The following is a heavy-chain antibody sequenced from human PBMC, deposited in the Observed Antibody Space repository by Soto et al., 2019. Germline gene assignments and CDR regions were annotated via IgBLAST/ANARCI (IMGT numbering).Heavy chain of an antibody. V-gene: IGHV1-8*01. Sequence: QVQLVQSGAEVKTPGASVKVSCKASGYTFTSYDINWVRQATGQGLEWMGWMNPNSGNTGSAQKFQGRITMTRDTSISTAYMELTGLRSDDTAIYYCATYRRGAGTGSSWFDSWGQGTLVTVSS. CDR2: MNPNSGNT. J-gene: IGHJ5*01. D-gene: IGHD1-1*01. CDR1: GYTFTSYD. CDR3: ATYRRGAGTGSSWFDS.